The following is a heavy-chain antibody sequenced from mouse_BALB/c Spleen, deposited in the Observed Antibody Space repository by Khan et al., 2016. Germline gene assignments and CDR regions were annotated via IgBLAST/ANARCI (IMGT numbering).Heavy chain of an antibody. Sequence: EVQLQESGPDLVKPSQSLSLTCTVTGYSITSGYSWHWIRQFPGNKLEWMGYIHYSGNTNYNPSLKSRISITRDTSKNQFFLQLNSVTPEDAATXYCAGSWCWYVDGWGAGTTVTVSS. J-gene: IGHJ1*01. V-gene: IGHV3-1*02. D-gene: IGHD1-1*02. CDR3: AGSWCWYVDG. CDR2: IHYSGNT. CDR1: GYSITSGYS.